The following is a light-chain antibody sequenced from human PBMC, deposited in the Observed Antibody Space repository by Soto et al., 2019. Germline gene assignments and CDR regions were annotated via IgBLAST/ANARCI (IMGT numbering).Light chain of an antibody. CDR1: QNVAHF. CDR2: ATS. CDR3: QQNYSPPPFT. J-gene: IGKJ5*01. V-gene: IGKV1-39*01. Sequence: DIQMTQSPSSLSASVGDRVTITCRASQNVAHFLNWYQQKPGKAPKLLIYATSSLHSGVPSRFSGGGFGTDFTLTISSLQTEDFATYYCQQNYSPPPFTFGQGTRLEIK.